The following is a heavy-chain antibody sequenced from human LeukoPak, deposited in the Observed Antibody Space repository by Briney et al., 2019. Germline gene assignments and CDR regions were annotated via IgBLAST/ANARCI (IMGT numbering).Heavy chain of an antibody. CDR3: ARDSNYYGSPQAPDY. J-gene: IGHJ4*02. D-gene: IGHD3-10*01. Sequence: GGSLRLSCAASGFTFSSYAMSWVRQAPGKGLEWVSAISGSGGSTYYADSVKGRFTISRDNSKNTLYLQMNRLRAEDTAVYYCARDSNYYGSPQAPDYWGQGTLVTVSS. CDR1: GFTFSSYA. CDR2: ISGSGGST. V-gene: IGHV3-23*01.